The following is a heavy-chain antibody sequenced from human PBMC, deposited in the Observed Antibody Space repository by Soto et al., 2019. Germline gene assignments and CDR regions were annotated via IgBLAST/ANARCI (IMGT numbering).Heavy chain of an antibody. V-gene: IGHV1-58*01. Sequence: ASVKVSCKASGFTFTSSALQWVRQARGQRLEWIGWIVVGSGNTNYAQKFQERVTITRDMSTSTAYMELSSLRSEDTAVYYCAAPGIAAAGTNYYYYYGMDVWGQGTTVTVSS. CDR3: AAPGIAAAGTNYYYYYGMDV. D-gene: IGHD6-13*01. CDR1: GFTFTSSA. J-gene: IGHJ6*02. CDR2: IVVGSGNT.